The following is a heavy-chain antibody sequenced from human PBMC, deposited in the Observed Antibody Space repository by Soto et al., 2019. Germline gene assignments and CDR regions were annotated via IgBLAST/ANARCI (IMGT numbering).Heavy chain of an antibody. CDR1: GYTFTNFG. V-gene: IGHV1-18*01. Sequence: QVQLVQSGGEMRKPGASAKVSCKASGYTFTNFGISWVRQAPGQGFEWVGWISGYNGDTNYAPKFRGRVIMTKDTSTTTAYMELTTLTSDDTAVYYCARDYDIWGEDWFDPWGQGTLVTVSS. J-gene: IGHJ5*02. CDR2: ISGYNGDT. CDR3: ARDYDIWGEDWFDP. D-gene: IGHD3-9*01.